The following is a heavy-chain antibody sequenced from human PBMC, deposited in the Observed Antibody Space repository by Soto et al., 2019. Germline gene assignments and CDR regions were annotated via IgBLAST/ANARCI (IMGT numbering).Heavy chain of an antibody. J-gene: IGHJ4*02. CDR3: ARGGLDYIWGSYRFPFDY. CDR1: GFTFSSYS. Sequence: GGSLRLSCAASGFTFSSYSMNWVRQAPGKGLEWVSSISSSSSYIYYADSVKGRSTISRDNAKNSLYLQMNSLRAEDTAVYYCARGGLDYIWGSYRFPFDYWGQGTLVTVSS. D-gene: IGHD3-16*02. V-gene: IGHV3-21*01. CDR2: ISSSSSYI.